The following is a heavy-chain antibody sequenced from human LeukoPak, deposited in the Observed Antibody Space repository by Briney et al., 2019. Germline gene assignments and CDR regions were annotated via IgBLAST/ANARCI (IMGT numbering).Heavy chain of an antibody. V-gene: IGHV1-69*04. Sequence: SVNVSCKASGGTFSSYAISWVRQAAGQGLERMGRIIPILGIASYAQKFQGRVTITADKSTSTAYMELNSLRSEDTAVYYCARGIQSQYCGGDCYSFDLWGRGTLVTVSS. CDR1: GGTFSSYA. J-gene: IGHJ2*01. CDR3: ARGIQSQYCGGDCYSFDL. CDR2: IIPILGIA. D-gene: IGHD2-21*02.